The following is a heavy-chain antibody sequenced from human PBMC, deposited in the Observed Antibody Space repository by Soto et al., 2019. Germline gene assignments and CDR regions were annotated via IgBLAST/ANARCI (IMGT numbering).Heavy chain of an antibody. J-gene: IGHJ4*02. CDR3: ARSPGYSSSWSDY. CDR1: GFTFSSYA. D-gene: IGHD6-13*01. Sequence: QVQLVESGGGVVQPGMSLRLSCAASGFTFSSYAMHWVRQAPGKGLEWVAVISYDGSNKFYADSVNGRFTISRDNSKNTLYLQMNSLRADDTAMYYCARSPGYSSSWSDYWGQGTLVTVSS. V-gene: IGHV3-30-3*01. CDR2: ISYDGSNK.